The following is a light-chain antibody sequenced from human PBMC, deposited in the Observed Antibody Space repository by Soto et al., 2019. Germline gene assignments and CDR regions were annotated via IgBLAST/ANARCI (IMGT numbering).Light chain of an antibody. V-gene: IGLV7-46*01. J-gene: IGLJ2*01. CDR2: ETS. CDR1: TGAVTSGHY. CDR3: LLSYSGTRV. Sequence: QVVVTQEPSQTVSPGGTVTLTCGSSTGAVTSGHYPYWFQQKPGQAPRTLIYETSNKHSWTPARFSGSLLGGKAALTLSGAQPEDEADYYCLLSYSGTRVFGGGTKLTVL.